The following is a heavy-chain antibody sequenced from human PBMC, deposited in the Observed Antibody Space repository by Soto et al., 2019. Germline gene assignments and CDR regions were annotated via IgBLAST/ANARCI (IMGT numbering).Heavy chain of an antibody. D-gene: IGHD1-26*01. J-gene: IGHJ4*02. Sequence: QAQLVQSGAEAKRPGTSVKVSCKVSGYTFTNYFHWIRQAPGQGLEWMGWMNPNDGDTEYARKFPVRVTLARDTSTTPAYKELRSLKSDDTAVYYCARENWSYVDWGQGNLVTVYS. CDR2: MNPNDGDT. V-gene: IGHV1-2*02. CDR1: GYTFTNY. CDR3: ARENWSYVD.